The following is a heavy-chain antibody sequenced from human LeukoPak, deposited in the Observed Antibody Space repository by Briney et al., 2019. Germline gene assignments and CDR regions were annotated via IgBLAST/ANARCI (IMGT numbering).Heavy chain of an antibody. D-gene: IGHD3-10*01. CDR3: AKVGGDDAFDI. Sequence: PGGSLRLSCAASGFTFSNYGMSWVRQAPGKGLEWISAISGSGGTTYYADSVKGQFTITRDNSNNTLYLQLNSLRVEDTAVYYCAKVGGDDAFDIWGQGTMVTVSS. J-gene: IGHJ3*02. V-gene: IGHV3-23*01. CDR2: ISGSGGTT. CDR1: GFTFSNYG.